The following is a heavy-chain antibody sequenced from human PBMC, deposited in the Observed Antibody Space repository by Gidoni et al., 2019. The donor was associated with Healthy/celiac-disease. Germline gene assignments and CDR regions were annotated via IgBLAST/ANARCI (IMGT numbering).Heavy chain of an antibody. CDR1: GFPFSSYW. J-gene: IGHJ4*02. V-gene: IGHV3-74*01. Sequence: EVQLVESGGGLVQPGGSLRLSCAASGFPFSSYWMHWVRQAPGKGLVWVSRINSDGSSTSYADSVKGRFTISRDNAKNTLYLQMNSLRAEDTAVYYCARDRALYYYDSSGFDYWGQGTLVTVSS. CDR3: ARDRALYYYDSSGFDY. CDR2: INSDGSST. D-gene: IGHD3-22*01.